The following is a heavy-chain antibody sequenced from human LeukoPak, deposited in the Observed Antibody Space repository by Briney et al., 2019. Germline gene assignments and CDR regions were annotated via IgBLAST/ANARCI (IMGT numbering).Heavy chain of an antibody. CDR1: GFTLSSHW. D-gene: IGHD5-18*01. Sequence: GGSLRLSCAASGFTLSSHWMHWVRQPPGKGVVWGSRINGDGRTTSYADSVKGRFAMSKDNAKNTMYLESNSLRADDTAVYYCARGQEYSYGQFDYWGQGTLVTVSS. CDR3: ARGQEYSYGQFDY. CDR2: INGDGRTT. V-gene: IGHV3-74*01. J-gene: IGHJ4*02.